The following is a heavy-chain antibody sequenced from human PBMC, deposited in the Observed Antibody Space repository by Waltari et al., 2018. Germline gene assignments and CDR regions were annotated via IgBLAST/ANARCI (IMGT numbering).Heavy chain of an antibody. CDR1: GSTFASYA. D-gene: IGHD3-3*01. J-gene: IGHJ4*02. Sequence: EVQLLDSGGGLVQPGGSLSLSCVVSGSTFASYAMSWVRQAPDNGLGWVSAITSSGDNTYYADSVKGRFTISRDNSKNTLYLQMNSLRAEDTAVYYCARYNIWSGYYYPDYWSQGTQVTVSS. CDR3: ARYNIWSGYYYPDY. CDR2: ITSSGDNT. V-gene: IGHV3-23*01.